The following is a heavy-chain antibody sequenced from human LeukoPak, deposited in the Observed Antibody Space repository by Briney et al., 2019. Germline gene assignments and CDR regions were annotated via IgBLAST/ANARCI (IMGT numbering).Heavy chain of an antibody. Sequence: GGPLRLSCAASLFTFDDYGMHCMRHAPGRGVEWVSGISWNRGRIRYADSVKGRFTISRDNAKNSLYLQMNSLRAEDMALYYCAKDTQADYYDSSGYTDYWGQGTLVTVSS. J-gene: IGHJ4*02. D-gene: IGHD3-22*01. CDR1: LFTFDDYG. CDR3: AKDTQADYYDSSGYTDY. CDR2: ISWNRGRI. V-gene: IGHV3-9*03.